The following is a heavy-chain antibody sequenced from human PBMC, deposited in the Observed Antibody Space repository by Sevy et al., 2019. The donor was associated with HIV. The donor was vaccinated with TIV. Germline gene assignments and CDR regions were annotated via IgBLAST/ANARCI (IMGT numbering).Heavy chain of an antibody. Sequence: SLTCTVSGGSITSLYWNWIRQPPGKGLEWIANICYNGHINYNPSLKSRVTLSLDTSKNQFSLRLSSVTAADTAMYYCAGENAWGRGYSWGQGTLVTVSS. J-gene: IGHJ4*02. V-gene: IGHV4-59*08. CDR3: AGENAWGRGYS. CDR1: GGSITSLY. D-gene: IGHD1-26*01. CDR2: ICYNGHI.